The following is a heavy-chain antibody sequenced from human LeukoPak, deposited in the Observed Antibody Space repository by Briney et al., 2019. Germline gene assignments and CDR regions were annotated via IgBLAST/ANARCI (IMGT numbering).Heavy chain of an antibody. CDR3: AREGGYCSGGSCYLGAFDI. D-gene: IGHD2-15*01. Sequence: SETLSLTCAVYGGSFSGYYWSWIRQPPGKGLEWIGEINHSGSTNYNPSLKSRVTISVDTSKNQFSLKLSSVTAADTAVYYCAREGGYCSGGSCYLGAFDIWGQGTMVTVSS. V-gene: IGHV4-34*01. CDR1: GGSFSGYY. CDR2: INHSGST. J-gene: IGHJ3*02.